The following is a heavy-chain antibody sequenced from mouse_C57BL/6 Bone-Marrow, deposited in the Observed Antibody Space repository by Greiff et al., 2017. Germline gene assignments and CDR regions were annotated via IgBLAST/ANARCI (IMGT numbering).Heavy chain of an antibody. Sequence: QVQLQQPGAELVKPGASVKLSCKASGYTFTSYWMHWVKQRPGQGLEWIGMIHPNSGSTNYNEKFKSKATLTVDKPSSTAYMQLSSLTSEDSAVYYCARRSITTMFAYWGQGTLVTVSA. J-gene: IGHJ3*01. CDR3: ARRSITTMFAY. CDR2: IHPNSGST. CDR1: GYTFTSYW. D-gene: IGHD1-1*01. V-gene: IGHV1-64*01.